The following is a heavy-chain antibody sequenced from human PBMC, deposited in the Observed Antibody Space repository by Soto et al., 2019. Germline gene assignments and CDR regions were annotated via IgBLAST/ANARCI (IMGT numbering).Heavy chain of an antibody. CDR1: GFTFSSYG. J-gene: IGHJ4*02. CDR3: AKDWDYGTTIGGVIGY. Sequence: GESLKISCAASGFTFSSYGMHWVRQAPGKGLEWVAVISYDGSNKYYADSVKGRFTISRDNSKNTLYLQMNSLRAEDTAVYYCAKDWDYGTTIGGVIGYWGQGTLVTVSS. D-gene: IGHD3-16*01. CDR2: ISYDGSNK. V-gene: IGHV3-30*18.